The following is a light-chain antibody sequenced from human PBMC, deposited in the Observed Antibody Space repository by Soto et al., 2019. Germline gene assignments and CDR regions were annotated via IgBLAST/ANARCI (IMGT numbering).Light chain of an antibody. CDR1: SSDVGGYNY. Sequence: QSALTQPPSASGSPGQSVAISCTGTSSDVGGYNYVSWYQQHPGKAPKLMIYEVNNRPSGVPDRFSGSKSGNTASLTVSGLQDEDEADYYCSSYAGSSNVFGTGTKLTVL. CDR3: SSYAGSSNV. V-gene: IGLV2-8*01. J-gene: IGLJ1*01. CDR2: EVN.